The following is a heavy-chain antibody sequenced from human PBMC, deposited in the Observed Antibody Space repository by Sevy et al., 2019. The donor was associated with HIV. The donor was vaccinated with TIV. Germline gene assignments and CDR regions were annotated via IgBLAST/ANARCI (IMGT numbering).Heavy chain of an antibody. CDR2: IRYDGSNK. J-gene: IGHJ1*01. CDR1: GFTFSSYG. Sequence: GGSLRLSCAASGFTFSSYGMHWVRQAPGKGLEWVAFIRYDGSNKYYADSVKGRFTISRDNSKNTLYLQMNSLRAEDTAVYYCAKTSGYSSGWSYPAAEYLQHWGQGTLVTVSS. V-gene: IGHV3-30*02. D-gene: IGHD6-19*01. CDR3: AKTSGYSSGWSYPAAEYLQH.